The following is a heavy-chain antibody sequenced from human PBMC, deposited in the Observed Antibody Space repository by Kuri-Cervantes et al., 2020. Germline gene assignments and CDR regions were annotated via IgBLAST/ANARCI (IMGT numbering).Heavy chain of an antibody. Sequence: ASVKVSCKVSGYTLTELSMHWVRQAPGKGLEWMGGFDPEDGETIYAQKFQGRVTMTRDTSTSTVYMELSSLRSEDTAVYYCARDSVSMDYGDEEDAFDIWGQGTMVTVSS. J-gene: IGHJ3*02. V-gene: IGHV1-24*01. CDR2: FDPEDGET. CDR3: ARDSVSMDYGDEEDAFDI. D-gene: IGHD4-17*01. CDR1: GYTLTELS.